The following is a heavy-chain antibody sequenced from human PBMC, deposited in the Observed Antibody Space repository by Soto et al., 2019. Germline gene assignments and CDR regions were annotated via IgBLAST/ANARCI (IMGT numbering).Heavy chain of an antibody. J-gene: IGHJ4*02. CDR2: ISWNSGSI. Sequence: GGSLRLSCAASGFTFDDYAMHWVRQAPGKGLEWVSGISWNSGSIGYADSVKGRFTISRDNAKNSLYLQMNSLRAEDTALYYFSKYDDYDILTGYYDYWGQGTLVTVSS. D-gene: IGHD3-9*01. CDR1: GFTFDDYA. V-gene: IGHV3-9*01. CDR3: SKYDDYDILTGYYDY.